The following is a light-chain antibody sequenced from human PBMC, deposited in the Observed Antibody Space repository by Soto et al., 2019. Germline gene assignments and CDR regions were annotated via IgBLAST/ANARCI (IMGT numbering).Light chain of an antibody. V-gene: IGLV1-40*01. CDR2: GNS. Sequence: QSVLTQPPSVAGAPGQRVTISCTGSSSNIGAGYHVHWYQQLPGTAPKLLIYGNSNRPSGVPDRFSGSKSGTSASLAITGLQAEDEADYCCQSYDSSLSGSVFGGGTKLTVL. CDR1: SSNIGAGYH. J-gene: IGLJ3*02. CDR3: QSYDSSLSGSV.